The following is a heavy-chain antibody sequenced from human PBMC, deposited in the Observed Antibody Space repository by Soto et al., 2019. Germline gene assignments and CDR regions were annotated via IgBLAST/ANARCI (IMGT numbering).Heavy chain of an antibody. CDR2: ITGSGNSGSGGST. CDR1: GFTFSTYG. J-gene: IGHJ6*03. D-gene: IGHD3-10*01. V-gene: IGHV3-23*01. CDR3: AKDILWFGE. Sequence: GGSLRLSCAASGFTFSTYGMSWVRQAPGKGLEWVSGITGSGNSGSGGSTYYADSVKGRFTISRDNSKNTLYLQMNTLRAEDKAVYYCAKDILWFGEGGKGTTVTVS.